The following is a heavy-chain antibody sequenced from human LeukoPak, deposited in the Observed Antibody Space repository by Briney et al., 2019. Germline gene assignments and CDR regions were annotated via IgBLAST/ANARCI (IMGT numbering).Heavy chain of an antibody. CDR2: ISWDGGNT. D-gene: IGHD2-21*02. Sequence: GGSLRLSCAASGFAFGHYTMHWVRQAPGKGLEWVSLISWDGGNTYYADSVKGRFTISRDNAKNSLYLQMNSLRAEDTAVYYCARDLGNCGGDCYRIDAFDIWGQGTMVTVSS. V-gene: IGHV3-43*01. CDR3: ARDLGNCGGDCYRIDAFDI. CDR1: GFAFGHYT. J-gene: IGHJ3*02.